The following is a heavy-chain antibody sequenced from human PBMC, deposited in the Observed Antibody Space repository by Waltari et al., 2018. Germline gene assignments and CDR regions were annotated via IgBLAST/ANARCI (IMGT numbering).Heavy chain of an antibody. CDR2: IIPILGIA. CDR1: GGTFSSYA. Sequence: QVQLVQSGAEVKKPGSSVKVSCRASGGTFSSYAIIWVRQAPRQGLEWMGGIIPILGIANYAQKFQGRVKITADKSTSTAYMELSSLRSEDTAVYYCARDAPRGQLWLSDAFDIWGQGTMVTVSS. D-gene: IGHD5-18*01. CDR3: ARDAPRGQLWLSDAFDI. J-gene: IGHJ3*02. V-gene: IGHV1-69*10.